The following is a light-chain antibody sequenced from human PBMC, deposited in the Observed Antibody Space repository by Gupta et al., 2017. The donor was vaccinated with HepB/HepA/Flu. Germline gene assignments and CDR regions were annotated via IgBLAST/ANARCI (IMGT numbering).Light chain of an antibody. J-gene: IGLJ2*01. CDR3: QAWDSSTVV. CDR1: KLGDKY. V-gene: IGLV3-1*01. Sequence: SYELTQPPSVSVSPGQTASITCSGDKLGDKYACWYQQKPGQSLVLVIYQDSKRASGIPDRFSGSTSGTTATLTISGTQAVDEADYYCQAWDSSTVVFGGGTKLTVL. CDR2: QDS.